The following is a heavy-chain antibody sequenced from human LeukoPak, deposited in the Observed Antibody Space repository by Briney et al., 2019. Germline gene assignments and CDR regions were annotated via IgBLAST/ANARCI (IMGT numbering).Heavy chain of an antibody. CDR3: ARASMITFGGVIVPHHFDY. D-gene: IGHD3-16*02. V-gene: IGHV1-69*04. J-gene: IGHJ4*02. CDR2: IIPILGIA. Sequence: SVKVSCKASGYTFTSNYIHWVRQAPGQGLEWMGRIIPILGIANYAQKFQGRVTITADKSTSTAYMELSSLRSEDTAVYYCARASMITFGGVIVPHHFDYWGQGTLVTVSS. CDR1: GYTFTSNY.